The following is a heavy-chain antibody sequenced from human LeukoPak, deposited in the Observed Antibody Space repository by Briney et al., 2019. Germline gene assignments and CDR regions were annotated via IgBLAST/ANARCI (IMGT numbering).Heavy chain of an antibody. CDR1: GFTFSSYA. V-gene: IGHV3-21*01. D-gene: IGHD3-22*01. Sequence: PGGSLRLSCAASGFTFSSYAMSWVRQAPGKGLEWVSSISSSSSYIYYADSVKGRFTISRDNAKNSLYLQMNSLRAEDTAVYYCARDQPLDYYDSSGYYSNWGQGTLVTVSS. CDR2: ISSSSSYI. CDR3: ARDQPLDYYDSSGYYSN. J-gene: IGHJ4*02.